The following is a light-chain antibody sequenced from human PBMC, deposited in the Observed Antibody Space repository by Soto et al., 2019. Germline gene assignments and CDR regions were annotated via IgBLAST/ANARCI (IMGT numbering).Light chain of an antibody. CDR1: QSVSNN. CDR2: GAS. J-gene: IGKJ1*01. Sequence: EMVMTQSPATLSVSPGERATLSCRASQSVSNNLAWYQQKPGQAPRLLIYGASTRATGIPARFSGSGSGTEFTLTISSLQSEDFAVYYCHQYNNWPQTFGQGTKVDIK. V-gene: IGKV3-15*01. CDR3: HQYNNWPQT.